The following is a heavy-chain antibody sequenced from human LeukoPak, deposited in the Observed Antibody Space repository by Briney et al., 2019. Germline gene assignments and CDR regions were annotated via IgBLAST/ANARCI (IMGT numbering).Heavy chain of an antibody. CDR3: ARAQYDSSGYYGDWFDP. V-gene: IGHV3-74*01. D-gene: IGHD3-22*01. CDR1: GFTFSNYW. J-gene: IGHJ5*02. CDR2: INSDGSIT. Sequence: PGGSLRLSCAASGFTFSNYWMHWVRQAPGKGLVWVSRINSDGSITSYADSVKGRFTISRDNAKNSLYLQMNSLRAEDTAVYYCARAQYDSSGYYGDWFDPWGQGTLVTVSS.